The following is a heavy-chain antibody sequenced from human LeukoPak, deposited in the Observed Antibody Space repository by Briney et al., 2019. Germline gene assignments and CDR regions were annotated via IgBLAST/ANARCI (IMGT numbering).Heavy chain of an antibody. CDR3: ASGYSGTKYYYYGMDV. CDR1: GYTFTSYG. J-gene: IGHJ6*02. V-gene: IGHV1-18*01. D-gene: IGHD1-26*01. CDR2: ISAYNGNA. Sequence: GASVKVSCKASGYTFTSYGISWVRQAPGQGLEWMGWISAYNGNANYAQKLQGRVTMTTDTSTSTAYMELRSLRSDDTAVYYCASGYSGTKYYYYGMDVWGQGTTVTVSS.